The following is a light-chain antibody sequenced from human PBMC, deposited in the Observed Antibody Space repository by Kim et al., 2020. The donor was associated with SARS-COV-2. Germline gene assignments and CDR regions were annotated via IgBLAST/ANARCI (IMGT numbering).Light chain of an antibody. CDR3: GTWDSSLSAGV. Sequence: GPQVAPACPGRRSTIRDNYESWYQQLPRTAPTLRLYDNHRRPSGIPDRFSGSKSGTAATLGITGLQTGDEDDYYCGTWDSSLSAGVFGTGTKVTVL. CDR1: RSTIRDNY. CDR2: DNH. V-gene: IGLV1-51*01. J-gene: IGLJ1*01.